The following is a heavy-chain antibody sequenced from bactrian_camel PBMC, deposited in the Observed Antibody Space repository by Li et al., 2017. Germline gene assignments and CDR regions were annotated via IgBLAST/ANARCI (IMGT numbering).Heavy chain of an antibody. CDR1: GGIFYWCG. CDR3: AKAEAGWVPVL. J-gene: IGHJ4*01. CDR2: SGRDDRTT. D-gene: IGHD3*01. V-gene: IGHV3S1*01. Sequence: HVQLVESGGGSVQPGGSLRLSCVAPGGIFYWCGMEWHRQAPGKERELVSSGRDDRTTTYADSVKGRFTLSQDNAKSELYLQMNTLNTEDMAMYYCAKAEAGWVPVLWGQGPRSPSP.